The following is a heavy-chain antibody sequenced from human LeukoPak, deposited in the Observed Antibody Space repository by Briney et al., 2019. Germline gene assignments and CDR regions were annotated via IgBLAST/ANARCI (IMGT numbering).Heavy chain of an antibody. CDR2: IGSSSTYI. CDR3: ARDSTRFDY. Sequence: GGSLRLSCVASGFTFSSYSMNWVRQAPGKGLEWVSSIGSSSTYIYYTDSMKGRFTISRDNAKNSLYLQMNSLRAEDTAVYYCARDSTRFDYWGQGTLVTVSS. CDR1: GFTFSSYS. J-gene: IGHJ4*02. V-gene: IGHV3-21*01.